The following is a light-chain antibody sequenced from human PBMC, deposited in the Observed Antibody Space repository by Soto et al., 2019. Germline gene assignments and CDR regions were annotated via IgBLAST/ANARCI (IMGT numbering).Light chain of an antibody. Sequence: DIQMTQFPSTVSASVGDRVTITCRASQSISGYLAWYQQKPGKAPKVLIYGASTLGSGVPPRFSGSGSGTEFTLTISSLQPDDSATYYCQQYDSLWTFGPGTKLEVK. V-gene: IGKV1-5*01. CDR2: GAS. CDR3: QQYDSLWT. J-gene: IGKJ1*01. CDR1: QSISGY.